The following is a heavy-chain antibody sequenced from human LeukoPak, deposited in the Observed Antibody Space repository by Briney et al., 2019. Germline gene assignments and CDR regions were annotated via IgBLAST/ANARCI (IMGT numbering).Heavy chain of an antibody. CDR3: ARDPDF. J-gene: IGHJ4*02. V-gene: IGHV3-48*01. CDR2: ISLSSSII. Sequence: GGSLRLSCAASGFTFSSYSMNWVRQAPGEGLEWVSYISLSSSIIHYADSVKGRFTISRDNAKNSLYLQMNSLRAEDTAVYYCARDPDFWGQGILVTVSS. CDR1: GFTFSSYS.